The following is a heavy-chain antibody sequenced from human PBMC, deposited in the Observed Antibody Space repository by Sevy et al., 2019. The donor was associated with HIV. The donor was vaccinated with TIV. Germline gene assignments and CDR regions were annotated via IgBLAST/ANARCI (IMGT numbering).Heavy chain of an antibody. CDR1: GFTFSNFG. D-gene: IGHD2-21*01. Sequence: WGSLRLSCTASGFTFSNFGIHWVRQAPGKGLEWVTLMWYDGNNKYYADSVKGRLTISRDTSKNTVYLQMNNLRAEDTAVYYCARGPSLIVAGAAGYLDYWGRGTLFTASS. V-gene: IGHV3-33*08. CDR2: MWYDGNNK. CDR3: ARGPSLIVAGAAGYLDY. J-gene: IGHJ4*02.